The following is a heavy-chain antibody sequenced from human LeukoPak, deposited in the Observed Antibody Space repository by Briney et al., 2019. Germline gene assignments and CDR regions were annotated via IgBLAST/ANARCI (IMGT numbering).Heavy chain of an antibody. J-gene: IGHJ4*02. CDR2: IYYSGST. V-gene: IGHV4-59*08. CDR1: GGSMSPYH. Sequence: SETLSLTCTVSGGSMSPYHWGWIRQPPGKGLEWTGYIYYSGSTNYNPSLKSRVTISVDTSKNQFSLKLSSVTAADTAIYYCARRKLHYGDYAYYFDYWGQGTLVTVSS. CDR3: ARRKLHYGDYAYYFDY. D-gene: IGHD4-17*01.